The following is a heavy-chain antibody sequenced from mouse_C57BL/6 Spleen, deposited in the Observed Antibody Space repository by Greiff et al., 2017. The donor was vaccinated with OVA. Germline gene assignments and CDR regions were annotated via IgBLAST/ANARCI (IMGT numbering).Heavy chain of an antibody. CDR2: INPNNGGT. CDR3: ERYYGQKGAMDY. Sequence: VQLQQSGPELVKPGASVKMSCKASGYTFTDYNMHWVKQSHGKSLEWIGYINPNNGGTSYNQKFKGKATLTVNKSSSTAYMELLSLTSEDSAVYYCERYYGQKGAMDYWGQGTSVTVSS. V-gene: IGHV1-22*01. D-gene: IGHD1-1*01. J-gene: IGHJ4*01. CDR1: GYTFTDYN.